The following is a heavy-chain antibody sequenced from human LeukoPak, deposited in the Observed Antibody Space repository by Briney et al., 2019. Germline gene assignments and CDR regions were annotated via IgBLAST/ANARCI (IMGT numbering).Heavy chain of an antibody. CDR3: APQTMILVL. D-gene: IGHD3-22*01. V-gene: IGHV3-7*01. Sequence: SGGSLRLSCVASGFTFSTHWVSWVRQAPGKGLEWVANIKEDGSTTDYEDSVKGRFTISRDNAKNSVFLQMNSLRAEDTAVYYCAPQTMILVLGGQGTLVTVSS. CDR1: GFTFSTHW. CDR2: IKEDGSTT. J-gene: IGHJ4*02.